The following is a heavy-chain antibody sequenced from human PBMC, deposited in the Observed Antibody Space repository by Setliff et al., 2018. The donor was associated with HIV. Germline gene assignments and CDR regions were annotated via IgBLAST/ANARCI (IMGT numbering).Heavy chain of an antibody. V-gene: IGHV4-39*07. CDR2: IYYSGST. Sequence: PSETLSLTCSVSGGSIRSSGYYWGWIRQPPGKGLERIGSIYYSGSTYYNPSLKSRVTISVDTSKNQFSLKLSSVTAADTAVYYCARSRGDIVMMVAAHWYFDLWGRGTLVTVSS. J-gene: IGHJ2*01. D-gene: IGHD2-15*01. CDR3: ARSRGDIVMMVAAHWYFDL. CDR1: GGSIRSSGYY.